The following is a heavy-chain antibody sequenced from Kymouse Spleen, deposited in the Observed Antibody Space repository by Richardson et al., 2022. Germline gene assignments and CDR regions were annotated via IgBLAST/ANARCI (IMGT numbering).Heavy chain of an antibody. CDR2: INHSGST. V-gene: IGHV4-34*01. Sequence: QVQLQQWGAGLLKPSETLSLTCAVYGGSFSGYYWSWIRQPPGKGLEWIGEINHSGSTNYNPSLKSRVTISVDTSKNQFSLKLSSVTAADTAVYYCARGTIFGVVNGYYYYYGMDVWGQGTTVTVSS. CDR3: ARGTIFGVVNGYYYYYGMDV. J-gene: IGHJ6*02. D-gene: IGHD3-3*01. CDR1: GGSFSGYY.